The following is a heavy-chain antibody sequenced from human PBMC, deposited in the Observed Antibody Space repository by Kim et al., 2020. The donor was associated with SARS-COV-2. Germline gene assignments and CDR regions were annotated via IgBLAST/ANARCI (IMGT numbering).Heavy chain of an antibody. J-gene: IGHJ4*01. CDR3: ARGRTVYSHSRVPLSY. CDR1: GGSFSGYY. V-gene: IGHV4-34*01. Sequence: SETLSLTCAVYGGSFSGYYWSWIRQPPGKGLEWLGEINHSGSTNYNPSLKSRVTISVDTSKNQFSLQLRSVTAADTGQYYCARGRTVYSHSRVPLSYWV. D-gene: IGHD5-12*01. CDR2: INHSGST.